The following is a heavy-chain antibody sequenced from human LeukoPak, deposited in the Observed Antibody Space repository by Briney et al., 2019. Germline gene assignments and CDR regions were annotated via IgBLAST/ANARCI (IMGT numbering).Heavy chain of an antibody. D-gene: IGHD2-2*02. J-gene: IGHJ5*02. CDR2: ISAYNGNT. V-gene: IGHV1-18*01. Sequence: GASVKVSCKASGYTFTSYGISWVRQAPGQGLEWMGWISAYNGNTNYAQKLQGRVTMTTDTSTSTAYMELRSLRSDDTAVYYCARDFLGYCSSTSCYTGWFDPWGQGTLVTVSS. CDR1: GYTFTSYG. CDR3: ARDFLGYCSSTSCYTGWFDP.